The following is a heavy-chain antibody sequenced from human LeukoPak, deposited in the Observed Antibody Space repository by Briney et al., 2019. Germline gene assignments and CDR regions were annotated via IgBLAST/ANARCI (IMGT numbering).Heavy chain of an antibody. J-gene: IGHJ4*02. CDR3: ARDRRVGYFDY. CDR1: GGSISSYY. V-gene: IGHV4-59*01. Sequence: SETLSLTCTVSGGSISSYYWSWIRQPPGKGLERIGYIYYSGSTNYNPSLKSRVTISVDTSKNQFSLKLSSVTAADTAVYYCARDRRVGYFDYWGQGTLVTVSS. CDR2: IYYSGST. D-gene: IGHD2-15*01.